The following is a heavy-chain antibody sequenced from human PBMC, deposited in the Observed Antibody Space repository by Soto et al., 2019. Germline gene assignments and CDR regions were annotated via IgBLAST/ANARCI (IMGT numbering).Heavy chain of an antibody. D-gene: IGHD3-22*01. J-gene: IGHJ4*02. CDR1: GITVSSYY. CDR2: IYAGTIT. V-gene: IGHV3-53*01. Sequence: GGSLSLSCAVSGITVSSYYMSWVRQAAGKGLEWVSVIYAGTITYYADSVKGRFTIYRDNSKNTLNLEMNSLRVGDTAVYYCARIPYDNSGTIFDYWGQGTLVTVSS. CDR3: ARIPYDNSGTIFDY.